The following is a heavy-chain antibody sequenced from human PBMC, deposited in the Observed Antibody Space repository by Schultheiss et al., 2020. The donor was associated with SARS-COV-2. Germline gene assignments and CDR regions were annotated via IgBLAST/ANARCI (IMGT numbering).Heavy chain of an antibody. CDR2: INHSGST. CDR3: ARIRGYCSSTSCYLTVGYYYYMDV. Sequence: ESLKISCAVYGGSFSSYYWSWIRQPPGKGLEWIGEINHSGSTNYNPSLKSRVTISVDTSKNQFSLKLSSVTAADTAVYYCARIRGYCSSTSCYLTVGYYYYMDVWGKGTTVTVSS. J-gene: IGHJ6*03. CDR1: GGSFSSYY. D-gene: IGHD2-2*01. V-gene: IGHV4-34*01.